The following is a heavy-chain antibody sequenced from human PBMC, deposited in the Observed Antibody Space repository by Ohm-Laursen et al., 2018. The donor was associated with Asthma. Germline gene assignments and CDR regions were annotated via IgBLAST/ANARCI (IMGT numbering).Heavy chain of an antibody. CDR3: ARGRWTFDY. CDR1: GFTFSDYY. V-gene: IGHV3-11*06. CDR2: ISSSSSYT. D-gene: IGHD4-23*01. J-gene: IGHJ4*02. Sequence: SLRLSCAAPGFTFSDYYMSWIRQAPGKGLEWVSYISSSSSYTNYADSVKGRFTISRDNAKNSLYLQMNSLRAEDTAVYYCARGRWTFDYWGQGTLVTVSS.